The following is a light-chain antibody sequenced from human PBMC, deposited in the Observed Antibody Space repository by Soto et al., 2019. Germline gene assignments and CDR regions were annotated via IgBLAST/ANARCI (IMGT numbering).Light chain of an antibody. CDR1: QSVSSSY. Sequence: EIVLTQSPGTLSLSPGERATLSCRASQSVSSSYLAWYQQKPGQAPRLLIYGASSRATGIPDRFSGSGSGTDFTLTIGRLEPEDFAVYYCQQYGNSPLTFGQGTKVEIK. V-gene: IGKV3-20*01. CDR3: QQYGNSPLT. J-gene: IGKJ1*01. CDR2: GAS.